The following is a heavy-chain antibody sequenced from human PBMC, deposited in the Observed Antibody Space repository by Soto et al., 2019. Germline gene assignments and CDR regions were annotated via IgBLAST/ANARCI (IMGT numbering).Heavy chain of an antibody. CDR3: ARIVESETGYGMDV. CDR1: GFIFSSHN. V-gene: IGHV3-21*06. J-gene: IGHJ6*02. D-gene: IGHD3-16*02. CDR2: ITGSSSYI. Sequence: XGFLRVSFAASGFIFSSHNTNWVGPAPGKGLEWVSSITGSSSYIFYADSVKGRFTISRDNAKNTVYLQMNSLRAEDTGVYYCARIVESETGYGMDVWGQGTTVTVSS.